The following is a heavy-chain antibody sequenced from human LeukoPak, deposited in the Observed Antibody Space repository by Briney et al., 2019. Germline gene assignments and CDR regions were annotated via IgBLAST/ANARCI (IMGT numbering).Heavy chain of an antibody. CDR2: INSDGSST. J-gene: IGHJ4*02. Sequence: PGGSLRLSCAASGFTFSSYWMHWVRQAPGKGLVWVSRINSDGSSTSYADSVKGRFTISRDNAKNTLYLQMNSLRAEDTAVYYCAKDRVAVAGHFDYWGQGTLVTVSS. CDR3: AKDRVAVAGHFDY. V-gene: IGHV3-74*01. CDR1: GFTFSSYW. D-gene: IGHD6-19*01.